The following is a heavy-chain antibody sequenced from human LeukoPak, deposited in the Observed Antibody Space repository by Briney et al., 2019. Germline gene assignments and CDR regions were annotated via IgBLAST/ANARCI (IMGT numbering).Heavy chain of an antibody. CDR2: IYSGGST. CDR3: AKDPFAFRLGAFDS. Sequence: GGSLRLSCAASGFSVTSNYMSWVRQAPGKGLEWVSVIYSGGSTNYADSVKGRFTISRDNSKSTLFLQMNSLRVEDTAVYYCAKDPFAFRLGAFDSWGQGTMVTVSS. J-gene: IGHJ3*01. V-gene: IGHV3-53*01. D-gene: IGHD3-16*01. CDR1: GFSVTSNY.